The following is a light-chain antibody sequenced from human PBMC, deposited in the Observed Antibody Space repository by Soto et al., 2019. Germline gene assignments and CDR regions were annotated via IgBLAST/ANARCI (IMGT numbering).Light chain of an antibody. CDR1: SGSVSTDSF. Sequence: QAVVTQEPSFSVSHGGTVTLTCGLSSGSVSTDSFPSWFQQTPGQAPRTLMYSTNIRSSGVPDRFSGSMLGNKAALTITGAQADDESDYYCVLYLGGGIWVFGGGTKLTVL. CDR2: STN. J-gene: IGLJ3*02. V-gene: IGLV8-61*01. CDR3: VLYLGGGIWV.